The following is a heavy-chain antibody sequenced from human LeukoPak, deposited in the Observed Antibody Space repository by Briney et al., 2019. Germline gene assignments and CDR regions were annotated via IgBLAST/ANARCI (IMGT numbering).Heavy chain of an antibody. V-gene: IGHV3-21*04. J-gene: IGHJ4*02. CDR2: ISSSSSYI. D-gene: IGHD3-22*01. Sequence: GGSLRLSCAASGFTFSSYSMNWVRQAPGKGLEWVSSISSSSSYIYYADSVKGRFTISRGNAKNSLYLQMNSLRAEDTALYYCARGAGDSSGYITAFWGQGTLVTVSS. CDR3: ARGAGDSSGYITAF. CDR1: GFTFSSYS.